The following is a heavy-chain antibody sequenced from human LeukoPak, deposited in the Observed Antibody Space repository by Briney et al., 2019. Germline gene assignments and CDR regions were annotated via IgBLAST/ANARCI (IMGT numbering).Heavy chain of an antibody. CDR2: IYSGSST. D-gene: IGHD5-12*01. V-gene: IGHV3-66*01. CDR1: GLTVSSNY. CDR3: AMGAIVATIDY. J-gene: IGHJ4*02. Sequence: PGGSLRLSCAASGLTVSSNYMSWVRQAPREGLEWVSLIYSGSSTYYADSVRGRFTISRDKSKNTLYLQMGSLRVEDTAVYYCAMGAIVATIDYWGQGTLVTVSS.